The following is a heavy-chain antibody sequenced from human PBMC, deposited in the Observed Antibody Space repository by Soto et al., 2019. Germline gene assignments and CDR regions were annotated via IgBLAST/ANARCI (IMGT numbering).Heavy chain of an antibody. J-gene: IGHJ5*02. CDR1: GGSISSGGYY. D-gene: IGHD3-22*01. V-gene: IGHV4-31*03. CDR2: IYYSGST. Sequence: QVQLQESGPGLVKPSQTLSLTCTVSGGSISSGGYYWSWIRQHPGKGLEWIGYIYYSGSTYYNPSLKSRITISVDTSKNPFSLKLSSVTAADTAVYYCARTSYDSSGTAADPWGQGTLVTVSS. CDR3: ARTSYDSSGTAADP.